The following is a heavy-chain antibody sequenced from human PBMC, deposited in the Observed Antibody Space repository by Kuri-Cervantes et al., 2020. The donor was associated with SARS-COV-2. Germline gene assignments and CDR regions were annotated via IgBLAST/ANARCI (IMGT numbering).Heavy chain of an antibody. CDR2: ISSSSSYI. V-gene: IGHV3-21*01. Sequence: GGSLRLSCAASGFTFSSYSMNWVRQAPGKGLEWVSSISSSSSYIYYADSVKGRLTISRDNAKNSLYLQMNSLRAEDTAVYYCARGVVPAALFDYWGQGTLVTVSS. D-gene: IGHD2-2*01. CDR3: ARGVVPAALFDY. CDR1: GFTFSSYS. J-gene: IGHJ4*02.